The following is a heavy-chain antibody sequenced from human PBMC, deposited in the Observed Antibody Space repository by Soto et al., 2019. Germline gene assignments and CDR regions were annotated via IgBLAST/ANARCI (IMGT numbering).Heavy chain of an antibody. D-gene: IGHD2-21*01. Sequence: SETLSLTCAVYGGSFSGYYWSWIRQPPGKGLEWIGEINHSGSTNYNPSLKSRVTISVDTSKNQFSLKLSSVTAADTAVYYCARGPSSKGVIAIHPTYNWFDPWGQGTLVTVSS. CDR2: INHSGST. CDR1: GGSFSGYY. V-gene: IGHV4-34*01. CDR3: ARGPSSKGVIAIHPTYNWFDP. J-gene: IGHJ5*02.